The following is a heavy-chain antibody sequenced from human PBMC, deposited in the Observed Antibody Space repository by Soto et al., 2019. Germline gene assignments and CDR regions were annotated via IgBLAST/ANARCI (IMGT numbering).Heavy chain of an antibody. CDR1: GFTFSDYW. V-gene: IGHV3-7*01. Sequence: EVQLVESGGGLVQPGGSLRLSCEGSGFTFSDYWMSWVRQAPGKGLEWVANIKQDGSETYSVDSVKGRFTISRDNAKKSLYLQMSSLSDEDTALYYCAREGNISAAIRDAFHIWGQGTMVTVSS. CDR3: AREGNISAAIRDAFHI. D-gene: IGHD1-20*01. J-gene: IGHJ3*02. CDR2: IKQDGSET.